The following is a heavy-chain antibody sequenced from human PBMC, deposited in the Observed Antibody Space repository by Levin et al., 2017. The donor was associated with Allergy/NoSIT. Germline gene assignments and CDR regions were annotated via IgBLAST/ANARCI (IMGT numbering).Heavy chain of an antibody. V-gene: IGHV4-34*01. D-gene: IGHD3-16*02. J-gene: IGHJ3*02. CDR3: ARRDYIWGGYRHRAFDI. Sequence: SQTLSLTCAVYGGSFSDHYWSWIRQVPGRGLEWIGEINHSGSTDYNPSLKSRLTISVDTSKNQYSLKLSSVTATDTAVYYCARRDYIWGGYRHRAFDIWGQGTMVTVSS. CDR2: INHSGST. CDR1: GGSFSDHY.